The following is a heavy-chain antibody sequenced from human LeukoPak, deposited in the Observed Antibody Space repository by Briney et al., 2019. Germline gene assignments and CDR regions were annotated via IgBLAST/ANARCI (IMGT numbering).Heavy chain of an antibody. V-gene: IGHV3-15*01. CDR3: AVTGTTIDY. Sequence: GGSLRLSCAASGFTFSTYYMAWVRQAPGKGLEWVGRVKSKTDGGTTDYAAPVKGRFTISRDDSKYTLFLQMNSLKTEDTAVYYCAVTGTTIDYWGQGTLVTVSS. D-gene: IGHD1-1*01. J-gene: IGHJ4*02. CDR1: GFTFSTYY. CDR2: VKSKTDGGTT.